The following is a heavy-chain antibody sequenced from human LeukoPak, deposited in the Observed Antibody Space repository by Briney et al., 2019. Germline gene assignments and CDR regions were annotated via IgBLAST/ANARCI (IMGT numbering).Heavy chain of an antibody. D-gene: IGHD4-17*01. V-gene: IGHV3-20*04. CDR3: ARDSYYGDSPLGAFDI. Sequence: GGSLRLSCAASGFTFDDYGMSWVRQAPGKGLEWVSGINWNGGSTGYAESVKGRFTISRDNAKNSLYLQMNSLRAEDTAVYYCARDSYYGDSPLGAFDIWGQGTMVTVSS. J-gene: IGHJ3*02. CDR2: INWNGGST. CDR1: GFTFDDYG.